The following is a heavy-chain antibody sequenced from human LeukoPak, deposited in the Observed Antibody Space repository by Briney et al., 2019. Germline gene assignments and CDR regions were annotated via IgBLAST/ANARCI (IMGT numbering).Heavy chain of an antibody. CDR2: INSDGSIT. Sequence: GGSLRLSCAASGFTFSSYWMHWVRQAPGKGLVWVSRINSDGSITNYADSVNGRFTISRDNAKNTLYLQVDSLSAEDTAVYHCATAGHYYYMDVWGNGTTVTVSS. J-gene: IGHJ6*03. CDR1: GFTFSSYW. V-gene: IGHV3-74*01. CDR3: ATAGHYYYMDV.